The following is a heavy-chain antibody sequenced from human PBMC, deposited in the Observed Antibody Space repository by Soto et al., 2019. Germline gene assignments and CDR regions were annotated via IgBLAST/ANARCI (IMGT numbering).Heavy chain of an antibody. J-gene: IGHJ4*02. CDR1: GGSISSYY. D-gene: IGHD6-19*01. V-gene: IGHV4-59*01. CDR2: IYYSGST. CDR3: ARQEDPSSGCYGY. Sequence: SETLSLTCTVSGGSISSYYWSWIRQPPGKGLEWIGYIYYSGSTNYNPSLKSRVTISVDTSKNQFSLKLSSVTAADTAVYYCARQEDPSSGCYGYWGQGTLVTVPS.